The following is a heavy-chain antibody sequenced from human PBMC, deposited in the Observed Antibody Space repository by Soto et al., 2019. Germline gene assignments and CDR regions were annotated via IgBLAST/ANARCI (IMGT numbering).Heavy chain of an antibody. V-gene: IGHV3-11*06. CDR3: ARWLEVLTTSDS. CDR1: GFNFSDYY. D-gene: IGHD3-22*01. Sequence: GVSLRLSCAASGFNFSDYYMTWIRQAPGKGLEWISYISTSGRDTEYADSVKGRFLISRDNAKRSLYLQMNSLRVEDTAVYYCARWLEVLTTSDSWGQGTLVTVSS. CDR2: ISTSGRDT. J-gene: IGHJ4*02.